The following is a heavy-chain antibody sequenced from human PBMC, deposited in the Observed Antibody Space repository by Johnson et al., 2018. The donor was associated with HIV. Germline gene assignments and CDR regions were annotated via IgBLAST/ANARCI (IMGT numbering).Heavy chain of an antibody. CDR1: GFTFSSYG. CDR2: IWYDGSNK. D-gene: IGHD1-26*01. CDR3: AKVNRPNSGSWVDDAFVI. V-gene: IGHV3-33*06. Sequence: QVQLVESGGGVVQPGRSLRLSCAASGFTFSSYGMHWVRQAPGKGLEWVAVIWYDGSNKYYADSVKGRFTISRDNSKNTLYLQMNSLGAEDTAVYYCAKVNRPNSGSWVDDAFVIWGQGTMVTVSS. J-gene: IGHJ3*02.